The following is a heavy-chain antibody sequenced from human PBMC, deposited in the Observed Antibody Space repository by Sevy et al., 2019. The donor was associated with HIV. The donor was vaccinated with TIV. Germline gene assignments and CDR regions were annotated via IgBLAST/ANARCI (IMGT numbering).Heavy chain of an antibody. Sequence: GGSLRLSCAAPGFTFSSYWMSWVRQAPGKGLEWVANIKQDGSEKYYVDSVKGRFTISRDNAKNSLYLQMNSLRAEDTAVYYCARVCGYSYGPFDYWGQGTLVTVSS. CDR3: ARVCGYSYGPFDY. V-gene: IGHV3-7*01. D-gene: IGHD5-18*01. CDR2: IKQDGSEK. CDR1: GFTFSSYW. J-gene: IGHJ4*02.